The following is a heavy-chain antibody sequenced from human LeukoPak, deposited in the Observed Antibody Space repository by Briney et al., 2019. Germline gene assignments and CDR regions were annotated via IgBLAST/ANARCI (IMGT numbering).Heavy chain of an antibody. Sequence: GGSLRLSCAASGFTFRNYAMSWVRQAPGKGLEWVSTISGSGGSTYYADSVKGRFTVSRDNAKNSLHLQMNSLRAEDTAVYYRARCPNAWSDYWGQGTLVTVSS. CDR2: ISGSGGST. D-gene: IGHD2-2*01. J-gene: IGHJ4*02. V-gene: IGHV3-23*01. CDR3: ARCPNAWSDY. CDR1: GFTFRNYA.